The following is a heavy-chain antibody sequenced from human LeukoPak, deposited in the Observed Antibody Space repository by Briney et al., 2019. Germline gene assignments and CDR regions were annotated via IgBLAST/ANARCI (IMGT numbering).Heavy chain of an antibody. J-gene: IGHJ4*02. D-gene: IGHD1-26*01. CDR3: AVGSTMIDY. Sequence: GGSLRLSCAAPGFTFRSSGMHWVRQAPGKGLEWVAVISYDGSNKYYADSVKGRFTISRDNSKNTLYLQINSLRAEDTAVYYCAVGSTMIDYWGQGTLVTVSS. V-gene: IGHV3-30*03. CDR1: GFTFRSSG. CDR2: ISYDGSNK.